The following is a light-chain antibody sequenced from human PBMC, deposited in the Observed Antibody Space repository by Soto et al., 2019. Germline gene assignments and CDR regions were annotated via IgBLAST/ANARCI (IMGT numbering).Light chain of an antibody. J-gene: IGKJ3*01. CDR1: KSVGNS. CDR3: QQSSDWPPFT. Sequence: EVVLTQSPATLSLSPGEKATLSCRASKSVGNSLAWYQQRPGQAPRLLIYDASIGATGIPARFSGSGSGTDFTLTIASLEPEDFAIYYCQQSSDWPPFTFGPGTKVDIK. V-gene: IGKV3-11*01. CDR2: DAS.